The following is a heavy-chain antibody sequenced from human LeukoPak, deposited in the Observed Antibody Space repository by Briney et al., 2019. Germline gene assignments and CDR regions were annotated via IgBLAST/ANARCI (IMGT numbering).Heavy chain of an antibody. D-gene: IGHD2-21*02. Sequence: SETLSLTCTVSGASISSYWWSWIRQHPGKGLEWIGYIYHSGNTNYNPSLNSRVIISLDTSKSQLSLKLSSVTAADTAVYYCARDGAHCGGDCLDYWGQGALVTVSS. J-gene: IGHJ4*02. CDR1: GASISSYW. V-gene: IGHV4-59*01. CDR3: ARDGAHCGGDCLDY. CDR2: IYHSGNT.